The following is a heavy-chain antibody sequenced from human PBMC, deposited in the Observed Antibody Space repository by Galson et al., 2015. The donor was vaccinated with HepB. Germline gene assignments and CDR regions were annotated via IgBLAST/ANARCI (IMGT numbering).Heavy chain of an antibody. Sequence: CAISGDSVSSNSAAWNWIRQSPSRGLEWLGRTYYRSKWYNDYAVSVKSRITINPDTSKNQFSLKLSSVTAADTAVYYCARGLTGTRVGIPTRFFGYWGQGTLATVSS. CDR3: ARGLTGTRVGIPTRFFGY. V-gene: IGHV6-1*01. CDR1: GDSVSSNSAA. J-gene: IGHJ4*02. D-gene: IGHD1-7*01. CDR2: TYYRSKWYN.